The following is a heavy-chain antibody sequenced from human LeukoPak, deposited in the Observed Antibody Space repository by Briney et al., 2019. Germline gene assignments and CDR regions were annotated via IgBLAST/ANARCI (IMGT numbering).Heavy chain of an antibody. D-gene: IGHD2-2*01. Sequence: GGSLRLSCAASGFTFSSYWMSWVRQAPGKGLEWVSAISGSGGSTYYADSVKGRFTISRDNSKNTQSLQMSSLRAEDTAVYYCAKGGHFSFFDFWGQGAPVTVSS. V-gene: IGHV3-23*01. J-gene: IGHJ4*02. CDR1: GFTFSSYW. CDR3: AKGGHFSFFDF. CDR2: ISGSGGST.